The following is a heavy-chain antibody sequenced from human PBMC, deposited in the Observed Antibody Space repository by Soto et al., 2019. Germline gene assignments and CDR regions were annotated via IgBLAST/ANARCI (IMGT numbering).Heavy chain of an antibody. J-gene: IGHJ3*01. CDR1: GDSISSSHW. CDR2: ISHSGTA. CDR3: ARVVLSITRGAFDA. Sequence: QVHLQESGPGLVKPSGTLSLTCAVSGDSISSSHWWTWVRQSPGKGLEYIDEISHSGTANSNPSLKSRVTLSVDKSKNHFSLTLTSVTAADTAVYYCARVVLSITRGAFDAWGQGTPVTVSP. D-gene: IGHD1-20*01. V-gene: IGHV4-4*02.